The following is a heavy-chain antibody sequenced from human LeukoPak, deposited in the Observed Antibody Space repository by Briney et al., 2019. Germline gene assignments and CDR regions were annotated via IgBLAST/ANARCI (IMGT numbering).Heavy chain of an antibody. V-gene: IGHV4-59*12. CDR2: IYYSGST. D-gene: IGHD4-11*01. J-gene: IGHJ4*02. CDR1: GGSINSYY. CDR3: ARRKSTVVGY. Sequence: SETLSLTCTVSGGSINSYYWSWIRQPPGKGLEWIGYIYYSGSTNYNPSLKSRVTISVDTSKNQFSLKLSSVTAADTAVYYCARRKSTVVGYWGQGTLVTVSS.